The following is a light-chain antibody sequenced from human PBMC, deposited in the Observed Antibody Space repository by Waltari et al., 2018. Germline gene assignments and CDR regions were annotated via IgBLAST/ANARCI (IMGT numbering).Light chain of an antibody. CDR2: DVT. J-gene: IGLJ3*02. CDR3: SSYTRSNIRV. V-gene: IGLV2-14*03. CDR1: SSDIGAYNF. Sequence: QSALTQPASVSGSPGQSITISCTGTSSDIGAYNFVSWYRHHPGNAPEVIIYDVTERPRGGSYRFSGSKSGNTASLTISGLQAEDEGDYYCSSYTRSNIRVFGGGTRVTVL.